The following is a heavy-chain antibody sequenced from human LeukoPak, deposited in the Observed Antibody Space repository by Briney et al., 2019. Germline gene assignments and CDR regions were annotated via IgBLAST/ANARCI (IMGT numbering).Heavy chain of an antibody. V-gene: IGHV3-23*01. Sequence: GGSLRLSCAASGFTFSSYAMSWVRQAPGKGLEWVSLISGSGGSTYYADSVKGRFTISRDNSKNSLYLQMNSLRAEDMALYYCAKDRGSGYSYGGDSYYFDYWGQGTLVTVSS. CDR3: AKDRGSGYSYGGDSYYFDY. CDR2: ISGSGGST. J-gene: IGHJ4*02. D-gene: IGHD5-18*01. CDR1: GFTFSSYA.